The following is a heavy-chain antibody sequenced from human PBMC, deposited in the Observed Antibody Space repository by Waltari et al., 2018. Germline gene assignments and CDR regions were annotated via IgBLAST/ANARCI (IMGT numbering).Heavy chain of an antibody. CDR2: ISGRVGST. V-gene: IGHV3-23*01. D-gene: IGHD3-3*01. J-gene: IGHJ6*02. Sequence: EVQLLESGGGLVQPGGSLRLSCAASGFTFSSYAMSWVRQATGQGLEWVSAISGRVGSTYYADSVKGRFTISRDNSKNTLYLQMNSLRAEDMAVYYCAKDLRFLEWLPPDSYYYYYGMDVWGQGTTVTVSS. CDR3: AKDLRFLEWLPPDSYYYYYGMDV. CDR1: GFTFSSYA.